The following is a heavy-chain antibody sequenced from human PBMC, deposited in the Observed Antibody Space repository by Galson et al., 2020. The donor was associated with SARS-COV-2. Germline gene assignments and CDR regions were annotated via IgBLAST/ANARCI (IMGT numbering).Heavy chain of an antibody. CDR3: ARKRGAGWFGEFNWFDP. CDR2: ISAYNGNT. D-gene: IGHD3-10*01. J-gene: IGHJ5*02. V-gene: IGHV1-18*01. CDR1: GYTFTSYG. Sequence: ASVKVSCKAFGYTFTSYGISWVRQAPGQGLEWMGWISAYNGNTNYAQKLQGRVTMTTDTSTSTAYMELRSLRSDDTAVYYCARKRGAGWFGEFNWFDPWGQGTLVTVSS.